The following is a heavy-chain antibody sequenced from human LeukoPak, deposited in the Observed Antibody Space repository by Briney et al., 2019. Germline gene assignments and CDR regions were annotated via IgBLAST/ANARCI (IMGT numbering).Heavy chain of an antibody. J-gene: IGHJ4*02. V-gene: IGHV6-1*01. CDR3: ARTITMVRGVTLYYFDY. CDR1: GDSVSSNSAA. D-gene: IGHD3-10*01. Sequence: SQTLSLTCAISGDSVSSNSAAWNWIRQSPSRGLEWLGRTYYRSKWYNDYAVSVKSRITINPDTSKNQFSLQLNSVTPEDTAVYYCARTITMVRGVTLYYFDYWGQGTLVTVSS. CDR2: TYYRSKWYN.